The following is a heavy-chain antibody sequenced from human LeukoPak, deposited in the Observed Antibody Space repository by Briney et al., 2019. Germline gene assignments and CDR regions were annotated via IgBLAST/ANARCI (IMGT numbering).Heavy chain of an antibody. V-gene: IGHV4-4*07. CDR3: ARRYYYNLGSFPFDF. CDR1: GGSISSYY. CDR2: IYTSGST. J-gene: IGHJ4*02. D-gene: IGHD3-10*01. Sequence: SETLSLTCTVSGGSISSYYWSWMRQPAGKGLEWIGRIYTSGSTNYNPSLKSRVTMSVDTSKNQFYLNLSSVTAADTAVYYCARRYYYNLGSFPFDFWGQGTLVTVSS.